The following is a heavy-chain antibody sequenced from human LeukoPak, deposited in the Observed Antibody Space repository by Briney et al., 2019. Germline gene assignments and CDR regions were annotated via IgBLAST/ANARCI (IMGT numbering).Heavy chain of an antibody. CDR3: ARETYSSSRDFDY. J-gene: IGHJ4*02. Sequence: PEGSLRLSCAASGFTFSSYWMHWVRQAPGKGLMWVSGINSDGSSTSYADSVKGRFTISRDNAKNTLSLQMNSLRAEDTAVYYCARETYSSSRDFDYWGQGTLVTVSS. V-gene: IGHV3-74*01. CDR2: INSDGSST. D-gene: IGHD6-6*01. CDR1: GFTFSSYW.